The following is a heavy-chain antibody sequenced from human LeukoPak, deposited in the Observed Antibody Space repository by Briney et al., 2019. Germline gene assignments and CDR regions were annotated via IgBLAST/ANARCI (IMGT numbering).Heavy chain of an antibody. Sequence: ASVKVSCKASGHTFTGYYMHWVRQAPGQGLEWMGRINPNSGGTNYAQKFQGRVTMTRDTSISTAYMELSRLRSDDTAVYYCASFWIKGDHPFDYWGQGTLVTVSS. CDR3: ASFWIKGDHPFDY. J-gene: IGHJ4*02. D-gene: IGHD3-3*01. CDR2: INPNSGGT. CDR1: GHTFTGYY. V-gene: IGHV1-2*06.